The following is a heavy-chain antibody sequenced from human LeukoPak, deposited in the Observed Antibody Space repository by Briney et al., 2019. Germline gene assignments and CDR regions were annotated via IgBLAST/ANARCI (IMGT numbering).Heavy chain of an antibody. V-gene: IGHV3-21*01. CDR3: ARRSGGDGSGSYYSRAFDI. J-gene: IGHJ3*02. CDR2: ISSSSSYI. CDR1: GFTFSSYS. D-gene: IGHD3-10*01. Sequence: GGSLRLSCAASGFTFSSYSMNWVRQTPGKGLEWVSSISSSSSYIYYADSVKGRFTISRDNAKNSLYLQMNSLRAEDTAVYYCARRSGGDGSGSYYSRAFDIWGQGTMVTVSS.